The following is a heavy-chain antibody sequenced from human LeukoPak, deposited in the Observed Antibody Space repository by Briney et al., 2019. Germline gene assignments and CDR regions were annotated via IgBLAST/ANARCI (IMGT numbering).Heavy chain of an antibody. CDR3: AKGFSSSWYNPYYFDY. J-gene: IGHJ4*02. D-gene: IGHD6-13*01. V-gene: IGHV3-23*01. Sequence: GGSLRLSCAASGFTFSSYAMSWVRQAPGKGLEWVSAISGSDGSTYYADSVKGRFTISRDNSKNTLYLQMNSLRAEDTAVYYCAKGFSSSWYNPYYFDYWGQGTLVTVSS. CDR2: ISGSDGST. CDR1: GFTFSSYA.